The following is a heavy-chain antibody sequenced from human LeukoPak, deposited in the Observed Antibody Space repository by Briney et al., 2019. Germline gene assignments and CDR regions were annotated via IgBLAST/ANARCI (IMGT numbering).Heavy chain of an antibody. V-gene: IGHV1-2*06. J-gene: IGHJ4*02. CDR1: GYTFADYF. CDR2: INANSGGT. Sequence: ASVKVSCKTSGYTFADYFIHWVRQVPGQGLEWMGRINANSGGTYYEQKFQGRVTMTRDTSISTAYVEVNWLISDDTAIYYCARDVSSTSNWEFDYWGQGTLVTVSS. D-gene: IGHD1-26*01. CDR3: ARDVSSTSNWEFDY.